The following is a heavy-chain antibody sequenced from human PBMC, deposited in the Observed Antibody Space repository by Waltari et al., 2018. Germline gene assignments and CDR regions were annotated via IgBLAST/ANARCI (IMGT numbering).Heavy chain of an antibody. J-gene: IGHJ4*02. Sequence: QLQLQESGPGLVKPSETLSLTCTVSGGSISTIGYYWAWVRQPPGKGLEWIGAIYHSGTTYYNPSFESQVTISVDTSRNQFSLKLRSVTAADTAVYYCARHGGYFSNFDYWGQGTLVTVSS. CDR3: ARHGGYFSNFDY. D-gene: IGHD2-21*01. CDR1: GGSISTIGYY. V-gene: IGHV4-39*01. CDR2: IYHSGTT.